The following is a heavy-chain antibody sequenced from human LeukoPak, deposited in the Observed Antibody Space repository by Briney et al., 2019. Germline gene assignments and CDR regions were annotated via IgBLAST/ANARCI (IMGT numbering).Heavy chain of an antibody. V-gene: IGHV4-59*12. D-gene: IGHD1-26*01. J-gene: IGHJ3*02. CDR1: GGSISSYY. CDR2: IYYSGST. CDR3: ARRWVGWELRSNAFDI. Sequence: PSETLSLTCTVSGGSISSYYWSWIRQPPGKGLEWIGYIYYSGSTNYNPSLKSRVTISVDTSKNQFSLKLSSVTAADTAVYYCARRWVGWELRSNAFDIWGQGTMVTVSS.